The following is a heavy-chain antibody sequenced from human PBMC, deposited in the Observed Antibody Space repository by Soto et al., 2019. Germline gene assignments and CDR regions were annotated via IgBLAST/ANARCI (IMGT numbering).Heavy chain of an antibody. D-gene: IGHD3-22*01. CDR2: LSGSDDST. J-gene: IGHJ6*04. V-gene: IGHV3-23*01. CDR3: LKIEVGGRGNRVYYYYGMEV. CDR1: GFTFNNYA. Sequence: GGSLRLSCAASGFTFNNYAMSWVRQAPGKGLEWVSLLSGSDDSTYYAASVKGRFTMSSDSSKTTLYLHMNSLRAEDTAVYYCLKIEVGGRGNRVYYYYGMEVWGKGSTVTVSS.